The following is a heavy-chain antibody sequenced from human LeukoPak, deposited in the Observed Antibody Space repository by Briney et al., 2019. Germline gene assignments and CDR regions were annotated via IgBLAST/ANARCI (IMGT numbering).Heavy chain of an antibody. CDR1: GFTFNSNW. Sequence: GGSLRLSCAASGFTFNSNWMSWVRQAPGKGLEWVANIKQDGSEKYYVDSVKGRFTIFRDNAKNSLSLQMNSPRAEDTAVYYCARDKYYDRYFDSWGQGTLVTVSS. CDR2: IKQDGSEK. CDR3: ARDKYYDRYFDS. V-gene: IGHV3-7*01. D-gene: IGHD3-22*01. J-gene: IGHJ4*02.